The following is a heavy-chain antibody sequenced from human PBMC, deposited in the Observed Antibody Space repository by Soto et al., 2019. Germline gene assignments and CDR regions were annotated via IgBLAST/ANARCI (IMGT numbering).Heavy chain of an antibody. Sequence: QVQLVQSGAEVKKPGSSVKVSCKASGGTFSSYSINWVRQAPGQGLEWMGEIIPIFGTANYAQKFPGRVTITADESTSTDYMELSSLRSEDTAVYYCARDGGRHSGGIDYWGQGTLVTVSS. V-gene: IGHV1-69*01. CDR2: IIPIFGTA. J-gene: IGHJ4*02. CDR1: GGTFSSYS. CDR3: ARDGGRHSGGIDY. D-gene: IGHD1-26*01.